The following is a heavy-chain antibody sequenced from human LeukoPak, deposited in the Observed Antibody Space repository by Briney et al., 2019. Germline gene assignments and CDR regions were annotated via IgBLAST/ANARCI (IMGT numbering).Heavy chain of an antibody. CDR1: GGTFSSYA. D-gene: IGHD6-6*01. J-gene: IGHJ6*02. Sequence: SVKVSCKASGGTFSSYAISWVRQAPGQGLEWMGRIIPILGIANYAQKFQGRVTITADKSTSRAYMELSSLRSEDTAVYYCARDMTPAPLYSSSSGYYGMDVWGQGTTVTVSS. CDR3: ARDMTPAPLYSSSSGYYGMDV. CDR2: IIPILGIA. V-gene: IGHV1-69*04.